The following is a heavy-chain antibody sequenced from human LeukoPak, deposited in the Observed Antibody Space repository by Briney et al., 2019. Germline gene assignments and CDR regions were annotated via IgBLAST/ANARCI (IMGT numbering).Heavy chain of an antibody. D-gene: IGHD5-18*01. CDR2: IIPIFGTA. J-gene: IGHJ4*02. Sequence: VASVKVSCKASGGTFSSYAISWVRQAPGQGLVWMGGIIPIFGTANYAQKFQGRVTITADKSTSTAYMELSSLRSEDTAVYYCARFVDTAMRSGTDYWGQGTLVTVSS. V-gene: IGHV1-69*06. CDR3: ARFVDTAMRSGTDY. CDR1: GGTFSSYA.